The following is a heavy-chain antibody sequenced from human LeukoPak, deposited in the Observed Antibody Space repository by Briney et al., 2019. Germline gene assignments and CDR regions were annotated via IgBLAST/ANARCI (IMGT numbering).Heavy chain of an antibody. CDR3: ARHGTSGTNLNWFDP. J-gene: IGHJ5*02. V-gene: IGHV4-59*01. D-gene: IGHD1-1*01. Sequence: KPSETLSLTCTVPGGSISSFYWSWIRQPPGKGLEWIGYIYYSGSTNYNPSLKSRVTISVDTSKNQFSLKLSSVTAADTAVYYCARHGTSGTNLNWFDPWGQGTLVTVSS. CDR2: IYYSGST. CDR1: GGSISSFY.